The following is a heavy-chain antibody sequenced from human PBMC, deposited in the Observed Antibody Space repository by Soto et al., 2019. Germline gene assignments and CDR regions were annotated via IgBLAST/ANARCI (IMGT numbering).Heavy chain of an antibody. D-gene: IGHD3-3*01. CDR2: ISSSSSYI. Sequence: GGSLRLSCAASGFTFSSYSMNWVRQAPGKGLEWVSSISSSSSYIYYADSVKGRFTISRDNAKNSLYLQMNSLRAEDTAVYYCASHYDFWSGYYTKLRWFDPWGQGTLVTVS. J-gene: IGHJ5*02. V-gene: IGHV3-21*01. CDR3: ASHYDFWSGYYTKLRWFDP. CDR1: GFTFSSYS.